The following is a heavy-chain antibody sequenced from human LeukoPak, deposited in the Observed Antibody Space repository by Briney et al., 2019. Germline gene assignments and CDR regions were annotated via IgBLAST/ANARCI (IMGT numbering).Heavy chain of an antibody. D-gene: IGHD6-19*01. CDR1: GYTFTGYY. V-gene: IGHV1-46*01. J-gene: IGHJ4*02. Sequence: ASVKVSCKASGYTFTGYYMHWVRQAPGQGLEWMGIINPSGGSTSYAQKFQGRVTMTRDMSTSTVYMELRSLRSEDTAVYYCATDLGSGWENFDYWGQGTLVTVSS. CDR2: INPSGGST. CDR3: ATDLGSGWENFDY.